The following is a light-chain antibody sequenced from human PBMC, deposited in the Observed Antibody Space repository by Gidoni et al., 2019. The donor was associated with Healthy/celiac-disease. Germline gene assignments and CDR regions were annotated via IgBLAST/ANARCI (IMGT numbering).Light chain of an antibody. CDR1: QSVSSN. Sequence: EIVMTQSPATLSVSPGERATLSCRASQSVSSNLAWYQQKPGQAPRLLIYGASPRATGIPARFSGSGSGTEFTLTISSLQSEDFAVYYCQQYNNWPPGVYTFGQGTKLEIK. V-gene: IGKV3-15*01. J-gene: IGKJ2*01. CDR2: GAS. CDR3: QQYNNWPPGVYT.